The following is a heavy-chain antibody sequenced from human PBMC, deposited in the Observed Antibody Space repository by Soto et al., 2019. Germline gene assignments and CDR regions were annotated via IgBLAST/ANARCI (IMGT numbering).Heavy chain of an antibody. D-gene: IGHD2-15*01. J-gene: IGHJ5*02. CDR3: ARDIGYFSGGSCYSPWFDP. CDR1: GGTFSSYA. Sequence: QVQLVQSGAEVKKPGSSVKVSCKASGGTFSSYAISWVRQAPGQGLEWMGGIIPIFGTANYAQKFQGRVTITADESTSIAYMGLSSLRSEDTAVYYCARDIGYFSGGSCYSPWFDPWGQGTLVTGSS. CDR2: IIPIFGTA. V-gene: IGHV1-69*01.